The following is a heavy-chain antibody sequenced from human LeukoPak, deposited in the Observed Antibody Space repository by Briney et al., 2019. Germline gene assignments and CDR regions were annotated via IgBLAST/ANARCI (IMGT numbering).Heavy chain of an antibody. V-gene: IGHV4-39*01. D-gene: IGHD4-23*01. CDR2: IYNSET. CDR1: GGSISSSSYR. CDR3: ARHGYFGGNFADS. Sequence: PAETLSLTCTVSGGSISSSSYRWGWIRQPPGQGLEWIGSIYNSETSYNPSLKSRVTISVDTSKNQISLKLSSVTAADTAVYYCARHGYFGGNFADSWGQGILVTVSS. J-gene: IGHJ4*02.